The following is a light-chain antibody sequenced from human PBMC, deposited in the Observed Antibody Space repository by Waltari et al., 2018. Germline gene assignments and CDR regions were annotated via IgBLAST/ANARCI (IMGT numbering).Light chain of an antibody. CDR2: KAS. CDR3: QQYNSFS. Sequence: DIQMTQSPSTLSASVGDRVTITCRASQSISSWLAWYQQKPGKAPKLLIYKASSLESGVPSRFSGSGSGTEFTLTISSLQPDDFATYYCQQYNSFSFGGGTKVE. V-gene: IGKV1-5*03. J-gene: IGKJ4*01. CDR1: QSISSW.